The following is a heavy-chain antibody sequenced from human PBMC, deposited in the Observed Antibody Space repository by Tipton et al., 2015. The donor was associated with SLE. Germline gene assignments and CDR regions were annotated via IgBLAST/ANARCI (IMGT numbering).Heavy chain of an antibody. CDR2: ISWNSDGI. CDR1: GFTFDDYA. CDR3: GKDMSPGGLDV. J-gene: IGHJ6*02. Sequence: SLRLSCATSGFTFDDYAIDWVRQVSGKGLEWVSGISWNSDGIGYADSVKGRFTISRDSAKNSVYLQMNSLRTEDTALYYCGKDMSPGGLDVWGHGTTVTVSS. V-gene: IGHV3-9*01.